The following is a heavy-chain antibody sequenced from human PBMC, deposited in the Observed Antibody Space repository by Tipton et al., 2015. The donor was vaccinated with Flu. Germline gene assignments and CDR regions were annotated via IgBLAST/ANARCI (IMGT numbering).Heavy chain of an antibody. Sequence: QLVQSGAEVKKPGASVKVSCKASGYTFTGYYMHWVRQAPGQGLEWMGWINPNSGGTNYAQKFQGRVTMTRDTSISTAYMELSRLRSDDTAVYYCATCGRYYYGSGSYYALNYYYGMDVWGQGTTVTVSS. J-gene: IGHJ6*02. CDR1: GYTFTGYY. D-gene: IGHD3-10*01. CDR3: ATCGRYYYGSGSYYALNYYYGMDV. CDR2: INPNSGGT. V-gene: IGHV1-2*02.